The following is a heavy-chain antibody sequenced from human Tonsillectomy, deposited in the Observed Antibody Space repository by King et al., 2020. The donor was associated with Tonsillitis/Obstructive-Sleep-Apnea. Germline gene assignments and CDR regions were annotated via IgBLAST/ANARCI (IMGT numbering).Heavy chain of an antibody. CDR3: AREYFYHSSGYYDY. D-gene: IGHD3-22*01. J-gene: IGHJ4*02. CDR1: GGSFSGYY. CDR2: INYRGST. Sequence: VQLQQWGAGLLKPSETLSLTCEVYGGSFSGYYWSWIRQPPGKGLEWIGEINYRGSTNYNPSLESRVTISLDTSKNQFSLNLSSVTAADTAVYYCAREYFYHSSGYYDYWGQGTLVTVSS. V-gene: IGHV4-34*01.